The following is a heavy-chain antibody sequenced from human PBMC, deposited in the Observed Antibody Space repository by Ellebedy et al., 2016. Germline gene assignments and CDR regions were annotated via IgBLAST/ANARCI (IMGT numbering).Heavy chain of an antibody. CDR2: LSYNGSDK. D-gene: IGHD6-13*01. Sequence: GESLKISCAASGFTFSGFAMHWVRQAPGKGLEWVALLSYNGSDKYYADSVKGRFTISRDNSKNTLYLQMSSLRPEDTAMYYCARGMGSGSWCFDFWGLGTLVTVSS. V-gene: IGHV3-30*04. CDR3: ARGMGSGSWCFDF. J-gene: IGHJ4*02. CDR1: GFTFSGFA.